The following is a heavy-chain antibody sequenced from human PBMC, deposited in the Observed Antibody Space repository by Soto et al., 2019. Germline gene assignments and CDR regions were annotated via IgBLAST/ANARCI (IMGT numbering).Heavy chain of an antibody. CDR3: ARFYYDSSGYLPSPYYYYYGMDV. Sequence: GGSLRLSCAVSGFTFSSHWMHWVLQAPWKGLMWVSRINSDGSTTNYADSVKGRFTISRDNAKKTLYLQMNSLRAEDTAVYYCARFYYDSSGYLPSPYYYYYGMDVWGQGTTVTVSS. CDR1: GFTFSSHW. D-gene: IGHD3-22*01. CDR2: INSDGSTT. J-gene: IGHJ6*02. V-gene: IGHV3-74*01.